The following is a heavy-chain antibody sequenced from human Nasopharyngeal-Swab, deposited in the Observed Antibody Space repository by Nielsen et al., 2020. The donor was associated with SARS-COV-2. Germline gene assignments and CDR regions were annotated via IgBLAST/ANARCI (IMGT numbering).Heavy chain of an antibody. J-gene: IGHJ4*02. CDR1: GFAFSAYT. CDR3: VRGDRRDY. V-gene: IGHV3-21*01. Sequence: GESLKISCAASGFAFSAYTMNWVRQAPGQSPDWVSSISGSGSSRYYAASLKGRFTISRDNAQNSLFLQINSLTAEDTAFYFCVRGDRRDYWGLGTLVTVSS. CDR2: ISGSGSSR.